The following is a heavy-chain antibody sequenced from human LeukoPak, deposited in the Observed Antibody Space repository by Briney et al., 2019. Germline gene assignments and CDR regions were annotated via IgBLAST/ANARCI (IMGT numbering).Heavy chain of an antibody. J-gene: IGHJ3*01. V-gene: IGHV3-74*01. Sequence: GGSLRLSCAASGFTFSNYWIHWVRQAPGKGLVWVSRINGDGSTTNYADSVKGRFTISRDNSKNTLYLQMNSLRAEDTAVYYCAKKGISDRPDDAFDFWGQGTMVTVSS. D-gene: IGHD1-14*01. CDR3: AKKGISDRPDDAFDF. CDR2: INGDGSTT. CDR1: GFTFSNYW.